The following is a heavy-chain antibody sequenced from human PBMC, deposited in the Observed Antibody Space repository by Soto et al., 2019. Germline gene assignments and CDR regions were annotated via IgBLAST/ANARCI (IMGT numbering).Heavy chain of an antibody. CDR3: AXCYDSSGYTPIPYYFDY. J-gene: IGHJ4*02. CDR2: IYPGDSDT. CDR1: GYSFTIYW. Sequence: PGYSLKISCKGSGYSFTIYWIGWVRQMPGKGLEWMGIIYPGDSDTRYSPSFQGQVTISADKSISTAYLQWSSLKASDTAMYYCAXCYDSSGYTPIPYYFDYWGQGTLVTVSS. V-gene: IGHV5-51*01. D-gene: IGHD3-22*01.